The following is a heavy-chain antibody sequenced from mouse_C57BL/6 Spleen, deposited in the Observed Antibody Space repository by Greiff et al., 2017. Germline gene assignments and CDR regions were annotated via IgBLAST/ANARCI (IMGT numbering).Heavy chain of an antibody. CDR1: GFSLTSSG. J-gene: IGHJ4*01. CDR3: ARNRGSSYDYYAMDY. V-gene: IGHV2-2*01. D-gene: IGHD1-1*01. CDR2: LWSGGST. Sequence: VQLQQSGPGLVQPSQSLSITCTVSGFSLTSSGVHWVRQSPGKGLELLGVLWSGGSTDYNAAFISRMRISNDNSKSQVFFKMNSLQADDTAIYYCARNRGSSYDYYAMDYWGQGTSVTVSS.